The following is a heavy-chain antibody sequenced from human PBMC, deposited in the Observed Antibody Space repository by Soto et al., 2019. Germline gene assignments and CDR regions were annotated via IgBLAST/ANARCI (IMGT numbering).Heavy chain of an antibody. Sequence: SETLSLTCTVSGGSISSYYWSWIRQPPGKGLAWIGYIYYSGSTNYNPSLKSRVTISVDTSKNQFSLKLSSVTAADTAVYYCARHVGLTVTTDRYYFDYWGQGTLVTVSS. CDR1: GGSISSYY. CDR2: IYYSGST. D-gene: IGHD4-17*01. V-gene: IGHV4-59*08. CDR3: ARHVGLTVTTDRYYFDY. J-gene: IGHJ4*02.